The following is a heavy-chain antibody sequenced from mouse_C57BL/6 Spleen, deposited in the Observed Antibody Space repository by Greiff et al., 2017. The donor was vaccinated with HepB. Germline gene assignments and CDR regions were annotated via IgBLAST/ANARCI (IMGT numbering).Heavy chain of an antibody. CDR2: ILPGSGST. CDR3: ARWTYGSTPSDFDN. CDR1: GYTFTGYW. Sequence: QVQLKESGAELMKPGASVKLSCKPTGYTFTGYWIEWVKQRPGHGLEWIGEILPGSGSTNYNEKFKGKATFTADTSSNTAYMQLSSLTTEDPAIYYCARWTYGSTPSDFDNWGQGTTLTVSS. V-gene: IGHV1-9*01. J-gene: IGHJ2*01. D-gene: IGHD1-1*01.